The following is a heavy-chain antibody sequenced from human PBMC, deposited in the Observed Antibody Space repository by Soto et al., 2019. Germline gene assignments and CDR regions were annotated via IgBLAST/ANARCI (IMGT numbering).Heavy chain of an antibody. CDR2: IPYDGSNK. CDR3: VKDGSSGWPYYYGLDV. Sequence: PGGSLRLSCAASGFTFSSYGMHWVRQAPGKGLEWVAVIPYDGSNKYYADSVKGRFTISRDNSKNTLYLQMSSLRAEDTAVYYCVKDGSSGWPYYYGLDVWGQGTTVTVYS. D-gene: IGHD6-19*01. CDR1: GFTFSSYG. J-gene: IGHJ6*02. V-gene: IGHV3-30*18.